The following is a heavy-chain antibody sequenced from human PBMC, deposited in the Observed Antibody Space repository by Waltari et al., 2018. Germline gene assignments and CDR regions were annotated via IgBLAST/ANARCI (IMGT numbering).Heavy chain of an antibody. V-gene: IGHV3-48*01. CDR2: ISSTSRMT. Sequence: EVQLVESGGGLVQSGGSLRLSCTASGFTFTSYSMRWVRQAPGKGLECVSFISSTSRMTYYADSVQGRYTISRDNAKNSLYLQMNSLRAEDTAVYYCARDASFNDYWRPSHFFDSWGQGTLVTVSS. CDR1: GFTFTSYS. CDR3: ARDASFNDYWRPSHFFDS. D-gene: IGHD3-3*01. J-gene: IGHJ4*02.